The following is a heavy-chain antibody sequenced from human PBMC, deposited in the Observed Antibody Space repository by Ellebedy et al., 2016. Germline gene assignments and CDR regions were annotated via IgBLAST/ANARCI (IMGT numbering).Heavy chain of an antibody. V-gene: IGHV4-4*02. J-gene: IGHJ4*02. D-gene: IGHD3-10*01. Sequence: SETLSLXXRVSGVSVSTNNWWSWLRQTPGTGLEWIGEIFHSGSAKYNPSLKSRVTISVDKSKNQISLTVNSVSAADTAVYYCARNVWFGELSDPFYFDSWGQGILVTVSS. CDR2: IFHSGSA. CDR1: GVSVSTNNW. CDR3: ARNVWFGELSDPFYFDS.